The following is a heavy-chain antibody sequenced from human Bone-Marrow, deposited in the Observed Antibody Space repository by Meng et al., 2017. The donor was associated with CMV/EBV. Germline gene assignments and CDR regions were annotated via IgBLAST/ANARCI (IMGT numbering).Heavy chain of an antibody. CDR3: AKDFSGEVGYFQH. CDR2: IKLDGSET. V-gene: IGHV3-7*03. J-gene: IGHJ1*01. D-gene: IGHD3-10*01. Sequence: GESLKISCVTSGFIFSNYWMTWVRQAPGKGLEWVANIKLDGSETHYVDSVKGRFTISRDNAKNTLYLQMNSLRAEDTAVYYCAKDFSGEVGYFQHWGQGTLVTVSS. CDR1: GFIFSNYW.